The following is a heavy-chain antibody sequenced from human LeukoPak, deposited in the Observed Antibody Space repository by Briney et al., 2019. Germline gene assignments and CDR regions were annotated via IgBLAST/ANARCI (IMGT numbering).Heavy chain of an antibody. CDR1: GFTFSNFA. Sequence: GGSLRLSCAASGFTFSNFAMSWVRRAPGKGLEWVSGISGSGSSSYYADSVKGRFTISRDNSKNTLYLQMNSLRAEDTAVYYCTKGGGSFPHSYFDSWGQGTLVTVSS. CDR2: ISGSGSSS. D-gene: IGHD1-26*01. CDR3: TKGGGSFPHSYFDS. J-gene: IGHJ4*02. V-gene: IGHV3-23*01.